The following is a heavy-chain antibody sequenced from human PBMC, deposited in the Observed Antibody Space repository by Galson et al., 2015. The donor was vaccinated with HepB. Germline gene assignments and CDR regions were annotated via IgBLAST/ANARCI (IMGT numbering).Heavy chain of an antibody. CDR2: ISYDVSNK. CDR1: GFTFRNYA. Sequence: SLRLSCAVSGFTFRNYAIHWVRQAPGKGLEWVALISYDVSNKYYADSVKGRLTISRDNSKNTVYLQMNSLRTEDTAVYYCARAAAGSGGWFDPWGQGTLVTVSS. J-gene: IGHJ5*02. D-gene: IGHD6-13*01. CDR3: ARAAAGSGGWFDP. V-gene: IGHV3-30*04.